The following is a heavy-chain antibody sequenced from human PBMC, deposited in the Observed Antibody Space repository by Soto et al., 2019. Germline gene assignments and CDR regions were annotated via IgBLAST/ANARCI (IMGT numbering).Heavy chain of an antibody. D-gene: IGHD2-15*01. Sequence: QITLKESGPTLVKPTQTLTLTCTFSGFSLSTSGVGVGWIRQPPGKALEWLALIYWDDDKRYSPSLTSRLTHTKHTSKNQVVLTMANMDPVDTATYYCAHVLVVVANYGMDVWGQGTTVTVSS. CDR3: AHVLVVVANYGMDV. CDR2: IYWDDDK. J-gene: IGHJ6*02. V-gene: IGHV2-5*02. CDR1: GFSLSTSGVG.